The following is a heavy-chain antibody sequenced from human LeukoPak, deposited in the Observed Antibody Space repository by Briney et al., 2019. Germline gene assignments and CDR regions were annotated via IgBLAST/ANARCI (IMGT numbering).Heavy chain of an antibody. CDR1: GFTFSNSG. V-gene: IGHV3-33*01. CDR2: IWYDGSNE. CDR3: AREISMFVNAFDL. J-gene: IGHJ3*01. D-gene: IGHD3-10*02. Sequence: SGGSLRLSCAASGFTFSNSGMHWVRQAPGKGREWVAVIWYDGSNEYYADAVKGRFIISRDNSKNTVHLQMNSLRVEDTSVYYCAREISMFVNAFDLWGQGTLVAVSS.